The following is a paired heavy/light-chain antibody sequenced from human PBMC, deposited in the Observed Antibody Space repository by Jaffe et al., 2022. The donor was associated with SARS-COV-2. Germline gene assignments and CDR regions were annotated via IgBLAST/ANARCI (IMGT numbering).Light chain of an antibody. CDR1: QSVSSSF. V-gene: IGKV3-20*01. Sequence: EIVLTQSPGTLSLSPGERATLSCRASQSVSSSFLAWYQQKPGQAPRLLIYGASSRATGIPDRFSGSGSGTDFTLTISRLEPEDFAVYYCQQYGSSPFMYTFGQGTKLEIK. J-gene: IGKJ2*01. CDR3: QQYGSSPFMYT. CDR2: GAS.
Heavy chain of an antibody. CDR1: GFTFSNYG. J-gene: IGHJ6*03. CDR2: IRAGGGST. V-gene: IGHV3-23*04. D-gene: IGHD1-20*01. Sequence: EVQLVESGGGLVQPGGSLRLSCAASGFTFSNYGMSWVRQAPAKGLEWVSAIRAGGGSTYYADSVKGRFTISRDNSKNTLYLEVNSLRAEDTAVYYCAKVITGIMSRPYYMDVWGKGTPVTVSS. CDR3: AKVITGIMSRPYYMDV.